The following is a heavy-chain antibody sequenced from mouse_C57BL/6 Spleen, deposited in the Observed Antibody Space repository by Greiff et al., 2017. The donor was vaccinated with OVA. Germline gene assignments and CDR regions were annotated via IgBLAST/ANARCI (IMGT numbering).Heavy chain of an antibody. Sequence: VQLKQSGPELVKPGASVKISCKASGYSFTGYYMNWVKQSPEQSLEWIGEINPSTGGTSYNQKFKAKATLTVDKSSSTAYMQLKSLTSEDSAVYYCARFFDYWGQGTTLTVSS. J-gene: IGHJ2*01. CDR1: GYSFTGYY. CDR2: INPSTGGT. V-gene: IGHV1-42*01. CDR3: ARFFDY.